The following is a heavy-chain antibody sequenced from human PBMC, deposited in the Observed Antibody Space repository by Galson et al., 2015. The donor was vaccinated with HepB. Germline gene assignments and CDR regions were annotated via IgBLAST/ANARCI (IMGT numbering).Heavy chain of an antibody. Sequence: SLRLSCAASGFSFSGSAIHWVRQAPGKGLEWVGRIRSKTNDYATTYGASVKGRFTISRDDSKNTAYLQMNSLKTEDTAIYYCEIPVLTPGLDDVFDIWGQGTMVTVSS. CDR2: IRSKTNDYAT. CDR3: EIPVLTPGLDDVFDI. CDR1: GFSFSGSA. D-gene: IGHD4-23*01. J-gene: IGHJ3*02. V-gene: IGHV3-73*01.